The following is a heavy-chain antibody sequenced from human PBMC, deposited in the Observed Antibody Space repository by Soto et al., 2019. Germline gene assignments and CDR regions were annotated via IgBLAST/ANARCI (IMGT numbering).Heavy chain of an antibody. D-gene: IGHD5-12*01. Sequence: EVLLLESGGGLVQPGGSLRLSCAASGFTFSSYAMNWVRQAPGKGLEWVSVISGSDSSTYYADSVKGRFTISRDNSKNTVYVQMSRLRAEDTAVYYCAKAISGYNAPLDYWGQGTRVTVSS. V-gene: IGHV3-23*01. CDR3: AKAISGYNAPLDY. CDR2: ISGSDSST. CDR1: GFTFSSYA. J-gene: IGHJ4*02.